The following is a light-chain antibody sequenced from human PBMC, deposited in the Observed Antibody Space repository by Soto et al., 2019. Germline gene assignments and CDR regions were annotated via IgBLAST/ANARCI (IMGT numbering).Light chain of an antibody. V-gene: IGKV3-20*01. J-gene: IGKJ4*01. CDR2: GAS. Sequence: EIVLTQSPGTLSLSPGERATLSCRASQSVSSSYLAWYQQKPGQAPRLLIYGASSRATGIPDRFSGSGSGTDVTLTISRLEHEYFAVYYCKQYGSSPPLTFGGGTNVEIK. CDR1: QSVSSSY. CDR3: KQYGSSPPLT.